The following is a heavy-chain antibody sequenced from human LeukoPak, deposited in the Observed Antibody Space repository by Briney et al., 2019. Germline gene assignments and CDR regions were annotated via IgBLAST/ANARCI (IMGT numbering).Heavy chain of an antibody. CDR3: ARHKGSSWSSFDY. CDR1: GGSISSYY. V-gene: IGHV4-59*08. J-gene: IGHJ4*02. Sequence: SETLSLTCTVSGGSISSYYWSWIRQPPGKGLEWIGYIYYSGSTNYNPSLKSRVTISVDTSKNQFSLKLSSVTAADTAVYYCARHKGSSWSSFDYWGQGTLVTVSS. D-gene: IGHD6-13*01. CDR2: IYYSGST.